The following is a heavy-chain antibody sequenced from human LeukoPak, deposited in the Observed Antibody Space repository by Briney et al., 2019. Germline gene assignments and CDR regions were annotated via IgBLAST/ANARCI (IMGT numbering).Heavy chain of an antibody. D-gene: IGHD6-19*01. J-gene: IGHJ5*02. Sequence: SETLSLTCTVSGGSISSYYCSWIRQPPGKGLEWIGYIYYSGSTNYNPSLKSRVTISVDTSKNQFSLKLSSVTAADTAVYYCARELGSGWYSNWFDPWGQGTLVTVSS. V-gene: IGHV4-59*01. CDR1: GGSISSYY. CDR3: ARELGSGWYSNWFDP. CDR2: IYYSGST.